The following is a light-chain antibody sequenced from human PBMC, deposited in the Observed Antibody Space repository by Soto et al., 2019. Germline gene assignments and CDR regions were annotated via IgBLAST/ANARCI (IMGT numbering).Light chain of an antibody. CDR3: QQYYRYPWT. V-gene: IGKV1-16*02. Sequence: DIHMTQSPSSLSASVGYRFTITCRASQGISNYLGWYQQKPGKAPRSLIYSASSLQSGVPSKFRGSGSGTDFTLTISDMQPDDFEPYYCQQYYRYPWTFGQGTKVDIK. CDR1: QGISNY. CDR2: SAS. J-gene: IGKJ1*01.